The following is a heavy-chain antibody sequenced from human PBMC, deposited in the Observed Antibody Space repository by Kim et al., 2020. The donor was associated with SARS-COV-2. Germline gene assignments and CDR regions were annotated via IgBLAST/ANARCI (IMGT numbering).Heavy chain of an antibody. J-gene: IGHJ2*01. CDR3: ARVYGSSWYPYWYFDL. Sequence: SVKGRFTISRDNSKNTLYLQMNSMRAEDTAVYYCARVYGSSWYPYWYFDLWGRGTLVTVSS. D-gene: IGHD6-13*01. V-gene: IGHV3-53*01.